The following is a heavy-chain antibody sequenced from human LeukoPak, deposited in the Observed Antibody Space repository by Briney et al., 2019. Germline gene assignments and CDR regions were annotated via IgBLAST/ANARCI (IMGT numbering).Heavy chain of an antibody. CDR2: INHSGST. D-gene: IGHD3-9*01. V-gene: IGHV4-30-4*08. CDR1: GGPISSGGYY. CDR3: ARELGYDILTGYLVSTFYGFDY. J-gene: IGHJ4*02. Sequence: SKTLSLTCTVSGGPISSGGYYWSWIRQPPGKGLEWIGEINHSGSTNYNPSLKSRVTISVDTSKNQFSLKLSSVTAADTAVYYCARELGYDILTGYLVSTFYGFDYWGQGTLVTVSS.